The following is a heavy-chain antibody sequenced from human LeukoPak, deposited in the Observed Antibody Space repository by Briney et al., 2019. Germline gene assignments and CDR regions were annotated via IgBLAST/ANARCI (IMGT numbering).Heavy chain of an antibody. Sequence: GGSLRLSCAASGFTFSSYAMSWVRQAPGKGLEWVSAISGSGGSTYYADSVKGRFTISRDNSKNTLYLQMNSLGDEDTAVYYCARSHGDFYCFDYWGQGTLVTVSS. D-gene: IGHD4-17*01. CDR3: ARSHGDFYCFDY. CDR1: GFTFSSYA. J-gene: IGHJ4*02. CDR2: ISGSGGST. V-gene: IGHV3-23*01.